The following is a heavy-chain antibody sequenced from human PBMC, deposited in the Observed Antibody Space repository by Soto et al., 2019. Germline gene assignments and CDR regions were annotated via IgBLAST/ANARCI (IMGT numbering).Heavy chain of an antibody. CDR3: ARRNELSVSDGPGLGYNWFAP. D-gene: IGHD2-8*02. CDR2: ISAYNGNT. J-gene: IGHJ5*02. Sequence: QVQLVQSGAEVKKPGASVKVSCKASGYTFTSYGISWVRQAPGQGLEWMGWISAYNGNTNYAQKLQGRVTITTDTSASTGYTELRSLRSDDTALYYCARRNELSVSDGPGLGYNWFAPWGQGTLVTVSA. CDR1: GYTFTSYG. V-gene: IGHV1-18*01.